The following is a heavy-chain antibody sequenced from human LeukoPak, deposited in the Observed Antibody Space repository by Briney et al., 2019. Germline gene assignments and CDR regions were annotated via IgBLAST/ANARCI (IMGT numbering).Heavy chain of an antibody. CDR3: ANGVVPAAIYY. D-gene: IGHD2-2*02. J-gene: IGHJ4*02. V-gene: IGHV4-59*08. CDR2: IYYSGST. Sequence: WIRPNLVKDLEWIGYIYYSGSTNYNPSLKSRVTISVDTSKNQFSLKLSSVTAADTAVYYCANGVVPAAIYYWGQGTLVTVSS.